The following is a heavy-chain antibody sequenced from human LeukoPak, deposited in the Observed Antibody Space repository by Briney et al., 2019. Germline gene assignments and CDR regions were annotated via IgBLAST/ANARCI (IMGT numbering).Heavy chain of an antibody. V-gene: IGHV3-48*03. CDR1: GFTFSSYE. CDR2: ISSSGSTL. Sequence: GGSLRLSCAASGFTFSSYEFNWVRQAPGRGLEWVSYISSSGSTLYYADSVKGRFSISRDNAKNSLYLQMNSLRAEDTAVYYCVRGLDYNVAWVYWGQGTLVTVSS. CDR3: VRGLDYNVAWVY. J-gene: IGHJ4*02. D-gene: IGHD3-10*01.